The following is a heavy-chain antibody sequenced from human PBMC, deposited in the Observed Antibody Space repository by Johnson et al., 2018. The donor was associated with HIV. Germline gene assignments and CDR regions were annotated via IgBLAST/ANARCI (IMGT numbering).Heavy chain of an antibody. CDR2: ISYDGGNK. J-gene: IGHJ3*02. CDR1: GFTFSSYA. D-gene: IGHD1-26*01. CDR3: ARGVVGVLSNAFDI. V-gene: IGHV3-30-3*01. Sequence: QVQLVESGGGVVQPGRSLRLSCAASGFTFSSYAMHWVRQAPGKGLEWVAVISYDGGNKYYADSVKGRFTISRDNSKKPLYLQMNSLRAEDTAVYYCARGVVGVLSNAFDIWGQGTMVIVSS.